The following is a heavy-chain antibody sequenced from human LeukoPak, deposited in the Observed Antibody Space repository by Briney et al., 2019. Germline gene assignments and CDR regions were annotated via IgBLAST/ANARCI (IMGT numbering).Heavy chain of an antibody. Sequence: SVKVSCKASGGTFSSYAISWVRQAPGQGLEWMGGIILIFGTANYAQKFQGRVTITADESTSTAYMELSSLRSEDTAVYYCARGEPNKRADYGDSGFDPWGQGTLVTVSS. CDR2: IILIFGTA. CDR1: GGTFSSYA. V-gene: IGHV1-69*13. D-gene: IGHD4-17*01. CDR3: ARGEPNKRADYGDSGFDP. J-gene: IGHJ5*02.